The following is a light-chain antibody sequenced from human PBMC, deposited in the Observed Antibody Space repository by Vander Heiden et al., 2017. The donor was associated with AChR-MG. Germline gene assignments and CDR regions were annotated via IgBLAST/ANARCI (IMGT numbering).Light chain of an antibody. CDR2: WAS. J-gene: IGKJ3*01. V-gene: IGKV4-1*01. CDR1: QSVLYSSNNKNY. Sequence: DIVMPQSPDSLAVSLGERATINCKSSQSVLYSSNNKNYLAWYQQKPGQPPKLLIYWASTRESGVPDRFSGSGSGTDFTLTISSLQAEDVAVYYCQQDYSTLTFGPGTKVDIK. CDR3: QQDYSTLT.